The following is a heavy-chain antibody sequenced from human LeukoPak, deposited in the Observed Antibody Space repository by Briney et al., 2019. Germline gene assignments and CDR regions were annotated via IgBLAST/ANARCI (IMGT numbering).Heavy chain of an antibody. J-gene: IGHJ4*02. CDR1: GGPICSFH. CDR3: ARDGYSDSSGYDYPPSV. Sequence: SDTLSLTCTLSGGPICSFHGRCLPDPPGEGLEEIGYIYYSGSNNHNLSRKRRLNISVDTSKQQSPLKLSSVTAADTAVYYCARDGYSDSSGYDYPPSVWGQGTLVSVSS. D-gene: IGHD3-22*01. CDR2: IYYSGSN. V-gene: IGHV4-59*01.